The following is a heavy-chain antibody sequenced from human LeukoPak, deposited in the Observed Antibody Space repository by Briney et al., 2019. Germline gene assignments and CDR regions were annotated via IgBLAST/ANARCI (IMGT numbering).Heavy chain of an antibody. CDR3: AKYGRVVVAASDY. V-gene: IGHV3-23*01. CDR2: ISGSGGST. CDR1: GFTFSSYA. J-gene: IGHJ4*02. D-gene: IGHD2-15*01. Sequence: GGSLRLSCAASGFTFSSYAMSWVRQAPGKGLEWVSAISGSGGSTYYADSVKGRFTISRDNSKNTRYLQMNSLRAEDTAVYYCAKYGRVVVAASDYWGQGTLVTVSS.